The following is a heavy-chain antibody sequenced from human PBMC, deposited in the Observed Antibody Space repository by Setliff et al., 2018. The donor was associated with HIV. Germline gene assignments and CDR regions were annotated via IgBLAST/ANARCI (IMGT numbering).Heavy chain of an antibody. Sequence: ASVKVSCKASGYTFTNYYMHWVRQAPGQGLEWMGVINPTGGSTRNTQKFQGRVAMTRDTSTSTAYMELSRLRSDDTAVYYCARGMDYYDTSGYYQYYFDYWGQGTLVTVSS. J-gene: IGHJ4*02. CDR2: INPTGGST. CDR3: ARGMDYYDTSGYYQYYFDY. CDR1: GYTFTNYY. D-gene: IGHD3-22*01. V-gene: IGHV1-46*01.